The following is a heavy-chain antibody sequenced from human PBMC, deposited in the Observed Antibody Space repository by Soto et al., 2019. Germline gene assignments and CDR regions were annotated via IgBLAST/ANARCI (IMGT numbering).Heavy chain of an antibody. CDR1: GFTFSTYG. D-gene: IGHD6-13*01. V-gene: IGHV3-33*01. CDR3: ARDRGYSSNWFGCIDD. J-gene: IGHJ4*02. Sequence: QVQLVESGGGVVQPGRSLRLSCEVSGFTFSTYGMHWVRQAPGKGLEWVAVIWHDGSIKYHADSVKGRFSISRDNSKDTLYLEMNSLRADDTAVYYCARDRGYSSNWFGCIDDWGQGTLVTVSS. CDR2: IWHDGSIK.